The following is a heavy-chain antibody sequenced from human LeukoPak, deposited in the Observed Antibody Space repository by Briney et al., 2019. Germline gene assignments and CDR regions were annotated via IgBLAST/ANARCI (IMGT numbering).Heavy chain of an antibody. CDR3: AKAVVIVPTATPFDY. CDR2: ISSSSSYI. CDR1: GFTFSSYS. V-gene: IGHV3-21*04. Sequence: NPGGSLRLSCAASGFTFSSYSMNWVRQAPGKGLEWVSSISSSSSYIYYADSVKGRFTISRDNSKNTLYMQMNSLRAEDTAVYYCAKAVVIVPTATPFDYWGQGTLVTVSS. J-gene: IGHJ4*02. D-gene: IGHD2-2*01.